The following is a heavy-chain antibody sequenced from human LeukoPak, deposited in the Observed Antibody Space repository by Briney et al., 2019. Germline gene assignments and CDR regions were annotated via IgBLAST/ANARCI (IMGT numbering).Heavy chain of an antibody. Sequence: SETLSLTYAVYGGSFSGYYWSWIRQPPGEGLEWIGEINHSGSTNYNPSLKSRVTISVDTSKNQFSLKLSSVTAADTAVYYCARGRYYDFWSGYGNWFDPWGQGTLVTVSS. CDR3: ARGRYYDFWSGYGNWFDP. CDR1: GGSFSGYY. CDR2: INHSGST. J-gene: IGHJ5*02. D-gene: IGHD3-3*01. V-gene: IGHV4-34*01.